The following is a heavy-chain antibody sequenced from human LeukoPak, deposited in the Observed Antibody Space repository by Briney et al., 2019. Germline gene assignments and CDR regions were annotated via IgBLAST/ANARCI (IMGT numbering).Heavy chain of an antibody. V-gene: IGHV3-30*02. Sequence: GGSLRLSCTTSGLTFTSHGLHWLRQVVGKRLEWVAFVRNDASDTYHANSVKGRFSVSRDDSKNTLYLQMNSLRPEDTAIYYCARDRGKDYFDSWGQGTQVTVSS. CDR1: GLTFTSHG. CDR3: ARDRGKDYFDS. D-gene: IGHD4-23*01. CDR2: VRNDASDT. J-gene: IGHJ4*02.